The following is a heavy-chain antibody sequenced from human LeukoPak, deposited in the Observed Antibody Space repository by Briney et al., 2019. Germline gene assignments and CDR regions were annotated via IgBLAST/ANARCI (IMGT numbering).Heavy chain of an antibody. CDR3: ARGRLSGPHDY. V-gene: IGHV4-39*07. J-gene: IGHJ4*02. Sequence: SETLSLTCTVSGGSISRSSYFWGGIRQPPGKGREWIGSIYYSGSTYYNPSLKSRVTISVDTSKNQFSLKLSSVTDADTALYYCARGRLSGPHDYWGQGTLVPVSS. D-gene: IGHD1-14*01. CDR1: GGSISRSSYF. CDR2: IYYSGST.